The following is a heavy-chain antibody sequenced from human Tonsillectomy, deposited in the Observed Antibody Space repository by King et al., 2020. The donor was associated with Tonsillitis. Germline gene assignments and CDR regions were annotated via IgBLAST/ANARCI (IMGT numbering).Heavy chain of an antibody. D-gene: IGHD5-18*01. CDR1: GYSFTSYW. CDR2: IDPSDSYT. Sequence: QLVQSGAEVKKPGESLRISCKGSGYSFTSYWISWVRQMPGKGLEWMGRIDPSDSYTSYSPSFQGHVTISADKSLSTAYLQWSSLKASDTAMYYCARQEEYRYGIYYYYMDVWGKGTTVTVSS. V-gene: IGHV5-10-1*03. J-gene: IGHJ6*03. CDR3: ARQEEYRYGIYYYYMDV.